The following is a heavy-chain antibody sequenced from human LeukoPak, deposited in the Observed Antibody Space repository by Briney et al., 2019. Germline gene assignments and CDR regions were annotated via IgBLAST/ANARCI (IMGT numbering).Heavy chain of an antibody. J-gene: IGHJ3*01. V-gene: IGHV3-66*04. CDR2: IYGGGFT. CDR1: GLSVSDNF. CDR3: ARPGYTAAYDL. D-gene: IGHD3-9*01. Sequence: GGSLRLSCVVSGLSVSDNFMNWVRQAPGKGLDWVAAIYGGGFTYHADSVKGRFTISRDNAKNSLYLQMNSLRAEDTAVYYCARPGYTAAYDLWGQGTMVTVSS.